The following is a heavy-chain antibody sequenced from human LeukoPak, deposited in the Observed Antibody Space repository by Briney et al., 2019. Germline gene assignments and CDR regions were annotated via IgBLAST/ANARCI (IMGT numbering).Heavy chain of an antibody. CDR1: GFTFSSYA. CDR3: AKDVVGSVAVTGFDY. V-gene: IGHV3-23*01. J-gene: IGHJ4*02. Sequence: GGSLRLSCAASGFTFSSYAMSWVRQAPGKGLEWVSAISGSGGSTYYADSVKGRFTISRDNSKNTLYLQMNSLRAEDTAVYYCAKDVVGSVAVTGFDYWGQGTLVTVSS. D-gene: IGHD6-19*01. CDR2: ISGSGGST.